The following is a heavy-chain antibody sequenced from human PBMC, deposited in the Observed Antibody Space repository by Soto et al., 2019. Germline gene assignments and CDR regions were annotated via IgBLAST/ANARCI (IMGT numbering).Heavy chain of an antibody. CDR2: IIPIFGAP. V-gene: IGHV1-69*01. Sequence: QVRLVQSGTEVKKPGSSVKVSCPASGDTFSKYAISWVRQAPGQGLEWMGGIIPIFGAPNHAQTFQGRVTITADESTTTVYMELTRLTAEDTAVYYCAGSPEWSSARNEECISTFGFYWGQGTLVTVSS. J-gene: IGHJ4*02. CDR3: AGSPEWSSARNEECISTFGFY. D-gene: IGHD3-3*01. CDR1: GDTFSKYA.